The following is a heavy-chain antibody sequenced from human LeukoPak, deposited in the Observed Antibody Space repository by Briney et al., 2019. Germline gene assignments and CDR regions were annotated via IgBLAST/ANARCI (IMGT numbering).Heavy chain of an antibody. J-gene: IGHJ4*02. CDR1: GDTLTDLS. Sequence: ASVKVSCKVSGDTLTDLSTHWVRQAPGKGLEWMGGFDPEHGEMIYAQKLQGRVTMTEDRSTDTAYMELSSLRSEDTAVYYCATGGPWNLLKYWGQGTLVTVSS. CDR3: ATGGPWNLLKY. V-gene: IGHV1-24*01. CDR2: FDPEHGEM. D-gene: IGHD1-1*01.